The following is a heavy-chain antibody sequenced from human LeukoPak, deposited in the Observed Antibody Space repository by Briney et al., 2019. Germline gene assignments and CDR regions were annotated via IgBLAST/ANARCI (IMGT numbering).Heavy chain of an antibody. CDR3: AIMHGYYDGSGYWVQ. V-gene: IGHV3-23*01. CDR1: GFTFSSYG. Sequence: AGGSLRLSCAASGFTFSSYGMSWVRQAPGKGLEWVSFITTSGATTSYADSVKGRFTISRDNPRNTLYMQMNSLRDEETALYYCAIMHGYYDGSGYWVQWGQGTLVTVSS. J-gene: IGHJ4*02. D-gene: IGHD3-22*01. CDR2: ITTSGATT.